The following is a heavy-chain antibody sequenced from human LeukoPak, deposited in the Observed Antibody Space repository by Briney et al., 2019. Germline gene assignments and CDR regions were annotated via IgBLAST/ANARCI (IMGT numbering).Heavy chain of an antibody. CDR2: IWKDGSDE. CDR1: GFTFGDFG. Sequence: GMSLRLSCAAAGFTFGDFGMHWVRQAPGKGLEWVALIWKDGSDEFYADSVKGRFTISRDNSRNTLSLQMNSLRGEDTAVYYCAREEAFQLEASLDQWGQGTLVTVSS. J-gene: IGHJ4*02. D-gene: IGHD3-3*01. V-gene: IGHV3-33*01. CDR3: AREEAFQLEASLDQ.